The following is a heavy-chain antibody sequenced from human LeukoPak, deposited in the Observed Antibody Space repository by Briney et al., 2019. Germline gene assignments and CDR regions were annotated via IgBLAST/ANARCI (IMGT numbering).Heavy chain of an antibody. V-gene: IGHV1-46*01. CDR3: ARDSGTSMIAMPDYFDY. CDR2: INPSGGST. D-gene: IGHD3-22*01. J-gene: IGHJ4*02. Sequence: ASVKVSCKASGYTFTSYYMHWVRQAPGQGLEWMGIINPSGGSTSYAQKFQGRVTITRDTSTSTVYMELSSLRSEDTAVYYCARDSGTSMIAMPDYFDYWGQGTLVTVSS. CDR1: GYTFTSYY.